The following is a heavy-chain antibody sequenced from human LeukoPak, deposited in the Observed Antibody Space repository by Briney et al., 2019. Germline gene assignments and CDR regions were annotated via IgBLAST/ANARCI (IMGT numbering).Heavy chain of an antibody. D-gene: IGHD3-22*01. Sequence: PSETLSLTCTVSGGSIRSYYWSWIRQPPGKGLEWIAYIYYSGSTNYNPSLKSRVTISVDTSKNQFSLKLSSVTAADTAVYYCARDFDSSGYYYEDWGQGTLVTVSS. CDR1: GGSIRSYY. J-gene: IGHJ4*02. V-gene: IGHV4-59*12. CDR2: IYYSGST. CDR3: ARDFDSSGYYYED.